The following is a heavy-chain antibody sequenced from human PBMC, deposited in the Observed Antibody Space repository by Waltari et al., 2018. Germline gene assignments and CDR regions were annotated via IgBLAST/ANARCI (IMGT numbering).Heavy chain of an antibody. D-gene: IGHD2-2*01. V-gene: IGHV3-74*01. CDR3: ARDPVVPKADNWFDP. CDR2: RRTERSST. J-gene: IGHJ5*02. Sequence: QVVESGGGLVQPGGSLRLSCAASGFTFSSYWMHWVRQAPGKGLGRVARRRTERSSTNYADSVKGRFTISRVNAKNTLYLQMNSLRAEDTAVYYCARDPVVPKADNWFDPWGQGTLVNVSS. CDR1: GFTFSSYW.